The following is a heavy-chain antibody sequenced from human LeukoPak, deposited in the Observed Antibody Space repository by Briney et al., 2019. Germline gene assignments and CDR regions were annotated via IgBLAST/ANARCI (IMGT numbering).Heavy chain of an antibody. Sequence: PGGSLRLSCAASGFTFNNYWMSWVRQAPGKGLEWVANIKQDGSVKYYVDSVKGRFTISRDNSKNTLYLQMNSLRAEDTAVYYCAKKNGYSSSYYYYGMDVWGQGTTVTVSS. D-gene: IGHD6-13*01. J-gene: IGHJ6*02. CDR1: GFTFNNYW. V-gene: IGHV3-7*03. CDR3: AKKNGYSSSYYYYGMDV. CDR2: IKQDGSVK.